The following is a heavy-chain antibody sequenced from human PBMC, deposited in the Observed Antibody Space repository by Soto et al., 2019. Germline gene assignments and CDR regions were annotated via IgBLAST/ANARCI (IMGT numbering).Heavy chain of an antibody. Sequence: GGSLRLSCAASGFTFSSYWMHWVRQAPGKGLVWVSRINSDGSSTSYADSVKGRFTISRDNAKNTLYLQMNSLRAEDTAVYYCARDNYDYIWGSYRFDAFEIWGQGTMVTVSS. V-gene: IGHV3-74*01. CDR2: INSDGSST. CDR1: GFTFSSYW. CDR3: ARDNYDYIWGSYRFDAFEI. D-gene: IGHD3-16*02. J-gene: IGHJ3*02.